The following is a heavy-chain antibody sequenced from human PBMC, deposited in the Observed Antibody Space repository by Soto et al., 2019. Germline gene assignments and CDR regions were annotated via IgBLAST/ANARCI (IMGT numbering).Heavy chain of an antibody. V-gene: IGHV1-2*04. CDR3: ARRGAYYYGSGSYYSFDY. J-gene: IGHJ4*02. CDR2: INPNSGGT. CDR1: GYTFTGYY. Sequence: ASVKVSCKASGYTFTGYYMHWVRQAPGQGLEWMGWINPNSGGTNYAQKFQGWVTMTRDTSISTAYMELSRLRSDDTAVYYCARRGAYYYGSGSYYSFDYWGQGTLVTVSS. D-gene: IGHD3-10*01.